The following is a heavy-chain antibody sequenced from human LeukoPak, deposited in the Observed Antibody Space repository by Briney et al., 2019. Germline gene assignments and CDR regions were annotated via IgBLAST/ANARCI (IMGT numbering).Heavy chain of an antibody. Sequence: PSETLSLTCAVYGGSFSGYYWGWIRQPPGKGLEWIGEINHSGSTNYNPSLKSRVTISVDTSKNQFSLKLSSVTAADTAVYYCARVCRGGWFDPWGQGTLVTVSS. D-gene: IGHD3-10*01. CDR3: ARVCRGGWFDP. J-gene: IGHJ5*02. V-gene: IGHV4-34*01. CDR2: INHSGST. CDR1: GGSFSGYY.